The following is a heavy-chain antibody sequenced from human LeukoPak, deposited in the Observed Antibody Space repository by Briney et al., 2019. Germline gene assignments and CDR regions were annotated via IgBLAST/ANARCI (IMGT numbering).Heavy chain of an antibody. V-gene: IGHV4-30-2*01. CDR3: ARGGSTLFDY. Sequence: PSQTLFLTCAVSGGSFSSGGYSWSWIRQPSGKGLEWIGYIYHSGSTYYNPSLKSRVTISVDRSKNQFSLKLSSVTAADTAVYYCARGGSTLFDYWGQGTLVTVSS. D-gene: IGHD5/OR15-5a*01. J-gene: IGHJ4*02. CDR1: GGSFSSGGYS. CDR2: IYHSGST.